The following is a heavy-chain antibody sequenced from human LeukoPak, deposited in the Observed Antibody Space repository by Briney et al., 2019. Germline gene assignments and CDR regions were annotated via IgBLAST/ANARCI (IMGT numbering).Heavy chain of an antibody. CDR2: IYYSGST. V-gene: IGHV4-59*08. D-gene: IGHD3-9*01. CDR1: GGSISSYY. CDR3: ARAFYYDILTGSGMDV. Sequence: SETLSLTCTVSGGSISSYYWSWVRQPPGKGLEWIGYIYYSGSTNYNPSLKRRVTISVDTSKNQFSLKLSSVTAADTAVYYCARAFYYDILTGSGMDVWGQGTTVTVSS. J-gene: IGHJ6*02.